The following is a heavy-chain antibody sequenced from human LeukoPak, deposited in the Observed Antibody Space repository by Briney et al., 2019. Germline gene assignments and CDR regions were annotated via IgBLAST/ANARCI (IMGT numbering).Heavy chain of an antibody. CDR1: GYTFTGYY. Sequence: GASVKVSCKASGYTFTGYYMHWVRQAPGQGLEWMGWINPNSGGTNYAQKFQGRVTKTRDTSISTAYMELSRLRSDDTAVYYCARVGELLGFGFDYWGQGTLATVSS. V-gene: IGHV1-2*02. CDR2: INPNSGGT. D-gene: IGHD1-26*01. CDR3: ARVGELLGFGFDY. J-gene: IGHJ4*02.